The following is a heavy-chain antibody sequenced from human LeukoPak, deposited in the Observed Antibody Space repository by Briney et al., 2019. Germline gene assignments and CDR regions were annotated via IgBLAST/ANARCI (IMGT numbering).Heavy chain of an antibody. Sequence: ASVKVSCKASGYTFTGYYMHWVRQAPGHGLEWMGRINPNSGGTNYAQKFQGRVTMTRDTSISTAYMELSRLRSDDTAVYYCASCGYYYVSGCRDAFDIWGQGTMVTVSS. V-gene: IGHV1-2*06. CDR2: INPNSGGT. D-gene: IGHD3-22*01. CDR1: GYTFTGYY. J-gene: IGHJ3*02. CDR3: ASCGYYYVSGCRDAFDI.